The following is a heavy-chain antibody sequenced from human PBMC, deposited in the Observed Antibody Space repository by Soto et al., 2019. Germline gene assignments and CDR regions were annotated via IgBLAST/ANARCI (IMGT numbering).Heavy chain of an antibody. J-gene: IGHJ5*02. D-gene: IGHD3-3*01. CDR1: GGSFSGYC. V-gene: IGHV4-34*01. CDR2: INHSGST. Sequence: SETLSLTCAVYGGSFSGYCWSWTRQPPGKGLEWIGEINHSGSTNYNPSLKSRVTISVDTSKNQFSLKLSSVTAADTAVYYCARGPVDFWSGYYVGFDPWGQGTLVTVSS. CDR3: ARGPVDFWSGYYVGFDP.